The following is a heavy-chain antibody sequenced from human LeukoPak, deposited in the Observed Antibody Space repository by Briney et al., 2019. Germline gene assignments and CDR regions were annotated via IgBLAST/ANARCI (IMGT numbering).Heavy chain of an antibody. CDR1: GYTFTSYG. V-gene: IGHV1-18*01. CDR2: ISAYNGNT. J-gene: IGHJ5*02. Sequence: GASVKVSCKASGYTFTSYGISWVRQAPGQGLEWMGWISAYNGNTNYAQKLQGRVTMTTDTSTSTAYMELRSLRSDDTAVYYCARDPSDSPWELVGRPGWFDPWGQGTLVTVSS. D-gene: IGHD1-26*01. CDR3: ARDPSDSPWELVGRPGWFDP.